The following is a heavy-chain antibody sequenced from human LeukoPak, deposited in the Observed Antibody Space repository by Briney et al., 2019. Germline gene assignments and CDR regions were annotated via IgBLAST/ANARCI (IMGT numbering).Heavy chain of an antibody. D-gene: IGHD2-15*01. J-gene: IGHJ6*02. CDR2: ISAYNGNT. Sequence: EASVKVSCKASGYTFTSYGISWVRQAPGQGLEWMGWISAYNGNTNYAQKLQGRVTMTTDTSTSTAYMELRSLRSDDTAVYYCAREVGAGCSGGSCPLYYYYGMDVWDQGTTVTVSS. V-gene: IGHV1-18*01. CDR1: GYTFTSYG. CDR3: AREVGAGCSGGSCPLYYYYGMDV.